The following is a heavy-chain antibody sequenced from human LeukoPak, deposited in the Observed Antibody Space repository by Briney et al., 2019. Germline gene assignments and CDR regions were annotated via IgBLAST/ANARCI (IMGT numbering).Heavy chain of an antibody. CDR1: GFTFSAYN. Sequence: GGSLRLSCAASGFTFSAYNMNWVRRTPGKGLEWVSSITTSSNYIFYADSVRGRFTISRDNAENSLYLQMNSLRDEDTAVYYCARDGISSGWYIGFQHWGQGTLVTVSS. D-gene: IGHD6-19*01. CDR2: ITTSSNYI. J-gene: IGHJ1*01. CDR3: ARDGISSGWYIGFQH. V-gene: IGHV3-21*01.